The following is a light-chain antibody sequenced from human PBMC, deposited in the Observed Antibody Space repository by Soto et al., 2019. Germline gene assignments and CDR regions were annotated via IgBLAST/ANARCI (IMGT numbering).Light chain of an antibody. J-gene: IGLJ1*01. CDR1: GSDVGGYNY. V-gene: IGLV2-14*01. Sequence: QSALTQPASVSGSPGQSITISCTGTGSDVGGYNYVSWYQQHPGKAPKLMIYDVSNRPSGVSNRFSGSKSGNTASLTISGLQAEDEADYYCSSYTRSSLYVFGTGTKLTVL. CDR2: DVS. CDR3: SSYTRSSLYV.